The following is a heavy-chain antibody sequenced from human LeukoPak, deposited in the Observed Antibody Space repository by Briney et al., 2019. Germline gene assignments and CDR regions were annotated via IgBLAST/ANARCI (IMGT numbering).Heavy chain of an antibody. J-gene: IGHJ4*02. CDR3: AKGGGQTFDY. V-gene: IGHV3-23*01. CDR2: ISDSGGTT. Sequence: PGGSLRLSCAASGFTFSSYAMSWVRQAPGKGLEWVSSISDSGGTTFYADSVKGRFTISRDNSKNTLYLLMNSLRAEETAVYYCAKGGGQTFDYWGQGTLVTVSS. CDR1: GFTFSSYA. D-gene: IGHD3-16*01.